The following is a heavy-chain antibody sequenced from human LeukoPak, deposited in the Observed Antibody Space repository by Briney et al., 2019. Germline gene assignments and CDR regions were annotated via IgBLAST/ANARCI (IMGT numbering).Heavy chain of an antibody. CDR3: AKDELGSGSYDAFDI. CDR2: ISSTGGTA. CDR1: GFTFSSFG. Sequence: GGTLRLSCAASGFTFSSFGMSWVRQAPGKGLEWVSAISSTGGTAYYADSVKGRFTISRDNSKNTLYLQMNSLRAEDTAVYYCAKDELGSGSYDAFDIWGQGTMVTVSS. V-gene: IGHV3-23*01. D-gene: IGHD1-26*01. J-gene: IGHJ3*02.